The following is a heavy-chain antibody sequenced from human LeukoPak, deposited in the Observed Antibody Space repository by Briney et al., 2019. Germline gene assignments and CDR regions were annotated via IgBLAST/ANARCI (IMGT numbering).Heavy chain of an antibody. V-gene: IGHV3-73*01. D-gene: IGHD2-2*01. CDR1: GFTFSGSA. CDR3: TRHMDCSSTSCHFPNWFDP. CDR2: IRSKANSYAP. Sequence: GGSLRLSCAASGFTFSGSAMHWVRQASGKGLEWVGRIRSKANSYAPAYAASVKGRFTISRADSKNTAYPQMNSLKTEDTAVYYCTRHMDCSSTSCHFPNWFDPWGQGTLVTVSS. J-gene: IGHJ5*02.